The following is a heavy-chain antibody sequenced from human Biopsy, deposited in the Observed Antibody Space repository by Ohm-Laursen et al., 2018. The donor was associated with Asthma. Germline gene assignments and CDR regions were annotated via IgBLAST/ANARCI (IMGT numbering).Heavy chain of an antibody. D-gene: IGHD4-17*01. CDR1: GGSINIGDYY. V-gene: IGHV4-31*03. CDR2: IYYSGST. CDR3: ARTTYGHDGFDP. J-gene: IGHJ5*02. Sequence: TLSLTCTVSGGSINIGDYYWSWIRQHPVKGLEWIGHIYYSGSTYYNPSLKSRVSISLDTSKNQFSLSLTSVTAVDTAVYYCARTTYGHDGFDPWGQGTLVTVSS.